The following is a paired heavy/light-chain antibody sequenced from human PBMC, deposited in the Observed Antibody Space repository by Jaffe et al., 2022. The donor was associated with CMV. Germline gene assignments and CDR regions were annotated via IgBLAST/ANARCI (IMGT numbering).Light chain of an antibody. CDR3: LQYNDGQT. CDR2: SAS. Sequence: EIVMTQSPATLSVSPGERATLSCRASQGVSLNLAWYQQKPGQAPRLLIYSASSRATGIPGRFSGSGSGTEFTLTISSLQSEDFAIYYCLQYNDGQTFGPGTKVDVK. J-gene: IGKJ3*01. V-gene: IGKV3-15*01. CDR1: QGVSLN.
Heavy chain of an antibody. CDR2: IFSNDEK. Sequence: QVTLKESGPVLVKPTETLTLTCTVDGFSLDNAKMGVSWVRQSPGKAPEWLAHIFSNDEKSYNTSLKTRLTISRDTSKGQVVLIMTSMDPVDTATYFCARIIKDIWFGDFSAYFDVWGRGTLVTVSS. D-gene: IGHD3-10*01. J-gene: IGHJ2*01. CDR3: ARIIKDIWFGDFSAYFDV. CDR1: GFSLDNAKMG. V-gene: IGHV2-26*01.